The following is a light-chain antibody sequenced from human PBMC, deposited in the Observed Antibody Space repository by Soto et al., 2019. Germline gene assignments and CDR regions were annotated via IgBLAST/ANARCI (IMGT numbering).Light chain of an antibody. CDR2: AAS. CDR1: QNIGNY. J-gene: IGKJ1*01. Sequence: DIQVTQSPSSLSASVGDRVTITCRASQNIGNYLNWYQQKPGKAPKLLIFAASSLQGGVPSRCSGSWSGTDFTLSISSLQPEDFAIYYCQQSFRDPWTFGPGTKVDI. V-gene: IGKV1-39*01. CDR3: QQSFRDPWT.